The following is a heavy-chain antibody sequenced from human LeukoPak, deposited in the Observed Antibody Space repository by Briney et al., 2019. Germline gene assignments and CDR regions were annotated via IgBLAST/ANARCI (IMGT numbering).Heavy chain of an antibody. CDR2: ISVSSDYI. D-gene: IGHD2-2*01. CDR1: GFTFSGYS. V-gene: IGHV3-21*01. CDR3: ASDLPAATS. J-gene: IGHJ4*02. Sequence: GGSLRLSCAASGFTFSGYSMNWVRQAPGKGLEWVSSISVSSDYIFYADLAKGRFTISRDNAKNSAYLQMNSLRADDTAVYYCASDLPAATSGGQGTLVTVSS.